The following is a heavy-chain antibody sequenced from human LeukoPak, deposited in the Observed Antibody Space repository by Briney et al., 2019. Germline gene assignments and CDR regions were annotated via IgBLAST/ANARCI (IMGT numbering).Heavy chain of an antibody. V-gene: IGHV3-21*01. CDR2: ISSSSSYI. D-gene: IGHD6-13*01. CDR1: GFTFSSYS. Sequence: KPGGSLRLSCAASGFTFSSYSMNWVRQAPGKGLEWVSSISSSSSYIHYADSVKGRFTISRDNAKNSLYLQMNSLRAEDTAVYYCARGYSSSWLVPFDYWGQGTLVTVSS. CDR3: ARGYSSSWLVPFDY. J-gene: IGHJ4*02.